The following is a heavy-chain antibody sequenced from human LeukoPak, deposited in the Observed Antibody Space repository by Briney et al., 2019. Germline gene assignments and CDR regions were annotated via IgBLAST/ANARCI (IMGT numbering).Heavy chain of an antibody. J-gene: IGHJ4*02. D-gene: IGHD1-26*01. V-gene: IGHV1-18*04. CDR2: ISPYNGNT. Sequence: ASVKVSCKASGYTFTGYYMHWVRQAPGQGLEWMAWISPYNGNTKYARKFQGRVTMTTDTSTSTAYMELRSLTSDDTAVYYCAREESIGSYQFLHDYWGQGTLVTVSS. CDR1: GYTFTGYY. CDR3: AREESIGSYQFLHDY.